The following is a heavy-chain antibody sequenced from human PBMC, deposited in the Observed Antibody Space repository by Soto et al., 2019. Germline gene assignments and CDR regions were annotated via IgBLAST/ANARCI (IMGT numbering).Heavy chain of an antibody. D-gene: IGHD1-26*01. Sequence: SETLSLTCTVSGGSISSYYWSWIRQPPGKGLEWIGYIYYSGSTNYNPSLKSRVTISVDTSKNQFSLKLSSVTAADTAVYYCARESGRQNFDYWGQGTLVTVSS. CDR3: ARESGRQNFDY. CDR1: GGSISSYY. J-gene: IGHJ4*02. CDR2: IYYSGST. V-gene: IGHV4-59*01.